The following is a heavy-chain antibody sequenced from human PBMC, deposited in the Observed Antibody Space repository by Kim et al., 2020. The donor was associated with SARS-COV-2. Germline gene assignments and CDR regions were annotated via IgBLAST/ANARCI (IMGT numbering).Heavy chain of an antibody. D-gene: IGHD3-3*01. V-gene: IGHV4-34*01. CDR1: GGSFSGYY. J-gene: IGHJ5*02. CDR3: ARGFTIFGVVIIGGNWFDP. CDR2: INHSGST. Sequence: SETLSLTCAVYGGSFSGYYWSWIRQPPGKGLEWIGEINHSGSTNYNPSLKSRVTISVDTSKNQFSLKLSSVTAADTAVYYCARGFTIFGVVIIGGNWFDPWGGGTLVTVSS.